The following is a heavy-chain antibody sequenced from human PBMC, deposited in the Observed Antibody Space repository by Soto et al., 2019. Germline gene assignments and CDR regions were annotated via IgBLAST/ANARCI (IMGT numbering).Heavy chain of an antibody. CDR2: ASGTGGST. CDR3: AMTGGAYFPFDY. D-gene: IGHD1-26*01. Sequence: GGSLRLSCAASGFTFSSYGMSWVRQAPGNGLEWVSSASGTGGSTYYADSVKGRFAISRDNSKKTLYLQMNSLRAEDTAVYYCAMTGGAYFPFDYWGQGTLVTVSS. CDR1: GFTFSSYG. V-gene: IGHV3-23*01. J-gene: IGHJ4*02.